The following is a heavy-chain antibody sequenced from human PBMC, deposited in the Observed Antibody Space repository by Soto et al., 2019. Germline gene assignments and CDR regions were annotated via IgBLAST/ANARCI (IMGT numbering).Heavy chain of an antibody. CDR2: ISLYSDGA. Sequence: QVQLVQSGGEVKRPGASVKVSCKTSGYTFSNYGITWVRQAPGQPLEWLGWISLYSDGANYAQKFQGRVSMTTDTSPNKAYMELRSLRADDTAVYYCARVVPGAEAWFGTWGQGTLVTVSS. V-gene: IGHV1-18*01. J-gene: IGHJ5*02. CDR3: ARVVPGAEAWFGT. D-gene: IGHD2-2*01. CDR1: GYTFSNYG.